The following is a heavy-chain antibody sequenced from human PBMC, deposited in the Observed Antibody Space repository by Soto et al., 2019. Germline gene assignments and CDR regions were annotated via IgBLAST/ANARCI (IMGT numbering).Heavy chain of an antibody. CDR3: GRQGTVAGTEDKNWFDP. D-gene: IGHD6-19*01. J-gene: IGHJ5*02. V-gene: IGHV4-38-2*01. CDR1: GFTFSTCAM. Sequence: PGGSLRLSCPATGFTFSTCAMNWVRQAPGKGLEWIGSIYHSGSTYYNPSLKSRVTISVDTSKNQFSLKLSSVTAADTAVYYCGRQGTVAGTEDKNWFDPWGQGTLVTVSS. CDR2: IYHSGST.